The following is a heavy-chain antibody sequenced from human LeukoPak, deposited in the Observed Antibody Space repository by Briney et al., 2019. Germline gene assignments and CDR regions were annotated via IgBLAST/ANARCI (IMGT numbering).Heavy chain of an antibody. CDR2: ISSSGSTI. CDR1: GFTFSSYG. CDR3: AREGHYYDSSGFPDY. D-gene: IGHD3-22*01. V-gene: IGHV3-48*03. Sequence: GGSLRLSCAASGFTFSSYGMNWVRQAPGKGLEWVSYISSSGSTIYYADSVKGRFTISRDNAKNSLYLQMNSLRAEDTAVYYCAREGHYYDSSGFPDYRGQGTLVTVSS. J-gene: IGHJ4*02.